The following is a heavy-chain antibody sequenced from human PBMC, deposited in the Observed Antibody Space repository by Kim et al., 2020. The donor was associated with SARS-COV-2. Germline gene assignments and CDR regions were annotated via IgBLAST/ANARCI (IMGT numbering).Heavy chain of an antibody. V-gene: IGHV5-10-1*01. CDR3: ARRRHYYDSRDAFDI. D-gene: IGHD3-22*01. J-gene: IGHJ3*02. Sequence: PSFQGHVTISADKSISTAYLQWSSLKASDTAMYYCARRRHYYDSRDAFDIWGQGTMVTVSS.